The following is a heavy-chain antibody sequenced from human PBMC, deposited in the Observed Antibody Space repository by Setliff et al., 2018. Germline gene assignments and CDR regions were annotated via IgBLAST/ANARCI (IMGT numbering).Heavy chain of an antibody. CDR1: GYIFSSYG. Sequence: ASVKVSCKASGYIFSSYGITWVRQAPGQGLEWMGWISTYNGHTNYAQKFQGRLTLTTDISTSTAYMELGSLTTDDTAVYYCARVESMVRGKNILRHFDYWGQGIQVTVSS. J-gene: IGHJ4*02. CDR2: ISTYNGHT. V-gene: IGHV1-18*01. CDR3: ARVESMVRGKNILRHFDY. D-gene: IGHD3-10*01.